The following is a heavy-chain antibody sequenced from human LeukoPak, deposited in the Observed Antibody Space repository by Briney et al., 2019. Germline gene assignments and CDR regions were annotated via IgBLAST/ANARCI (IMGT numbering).Heavy chain of an antibody. D-gene: IGHD3-10*01. Sequence: SETLSLTCTVSGGSISSSNYYWRWLRQPAGKGLEWLGRIYTSGSTNYNPSLKSRVTMSVDTSKDQFSLKVSSVTAADTAVYYCARVFDSGSQAYFYYMDVWGKGTTVTISS. CDR3: ARVFDSGSQAYFYYMDV. CDR1: GGSISSSNYY. J-gene: IGHJ6*03. CDR2: IYTSGST. V-gene: IGHV4-61*02.